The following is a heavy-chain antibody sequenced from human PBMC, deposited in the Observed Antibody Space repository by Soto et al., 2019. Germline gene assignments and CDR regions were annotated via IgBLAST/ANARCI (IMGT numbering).Heavy chain of an antibody. Sequence: QGPLVQSGAEVKKPWSSVKVSCQGSGGTFSSYAISWVRPAPGPGPEWMGGIIPIFGTANYAQKFQGRVTITADESTSTAYMELSSLRSEDTAVYYCARERSSSEILFDYWGQGTLVTVSS. J-gene: IGHJ4*02. CDR3: ARERSSSEILFDY. V-gene: IGHV1-69*12. D-gene: IGHD6-6*01. CDR2: IIPIFGTA. CDR1: GGTFSSYA.